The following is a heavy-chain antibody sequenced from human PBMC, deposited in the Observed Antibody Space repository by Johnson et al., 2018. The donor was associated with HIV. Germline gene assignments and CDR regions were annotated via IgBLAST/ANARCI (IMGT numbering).Heavy chain of an antibody. J-gene: IGHJ3*02. CDR3: AKKLGVLTVPWAFDI. CDR2: IFTVGDV. CDR1: GITVSSNY. Sequence: VQLVESGGGLAQPGGSLRLSCAASGITVSSNYMSWVRQAPGKGLEWVSVIFTVGDVYSADSVKGRFTISRDNSKNTLYLQMNSLRAEDTAVYYCAKKLGVLTVPWAFDIWGQGTMVTVSS. D-gene: IGHD3-10*01. V-gene: IGHV3-66*02.